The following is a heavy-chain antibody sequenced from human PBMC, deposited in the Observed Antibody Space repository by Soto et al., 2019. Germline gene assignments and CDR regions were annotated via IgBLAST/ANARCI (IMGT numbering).Heavy chain of an antibody. D-gene: IGHD2-2*01. CDR2: IIPITATA. Sequence: QVQLVQSGAEVKKPGSSVKVSCKASGGTFGSYAISWVRQAPGQGLEWMGGIIPITATANYAQKFQGRVTITADESTSTASMQLSSLRSEDTAVYYCARSPGSNTSLEIYYYYYYGMDVWGQGTTVTVSS. CDR3: ARSPGSNTSLEIYYYYYYGMDV. J-gene: IGHJ6*02. CDR1: GGTFGSYA. V-gene: IGHV1-69*01.